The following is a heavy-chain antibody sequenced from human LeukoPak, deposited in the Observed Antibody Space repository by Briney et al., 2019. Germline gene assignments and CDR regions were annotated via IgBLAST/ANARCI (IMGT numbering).Heavy chain of an antibody. Sequence: SETLSLTCTVSGGPISSSSYYWGWIRQPPGKGLEWIGSIYYSGSTYYNPSLKSRVTISVDTSKNQFSLKLSSVTAADTAVYYCARDRMMTYYDILTGYRLDAFDIWGQGTMVTVSS. V-gene: IGHV4-39*07. CDR3: ARDRMMTYYDILTGYRLDAFDI. J-gene: IGHJ3*02. D-gene: IGHD3-9*01. CDR1: GGPISSSSYY. CDR2: IYYSGST.